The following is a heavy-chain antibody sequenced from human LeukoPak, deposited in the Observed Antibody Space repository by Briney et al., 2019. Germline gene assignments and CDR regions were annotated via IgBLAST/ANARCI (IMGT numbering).Heavy chain of an antibody. CDR2: IDPSDSYT. CDR3: ARARGDHYSFDY. J-gene: IGHJ4*02. Sequence: GASLRISCKGFGSRFTSDWIIWGRQMPGKGLEGRGRIDPSDSYTNYSPSLQGHVTISADKSISAPYLQWSNLKASDTAMYYCARARGDHYSFDYWGQGTLVTVSS. CDR1: GSRFTSDW. V-gene: IGHV5-10-1*01. D-gene: IGHD3-10*01.